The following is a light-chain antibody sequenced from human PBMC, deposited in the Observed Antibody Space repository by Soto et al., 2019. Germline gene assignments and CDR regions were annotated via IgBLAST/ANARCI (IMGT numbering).Light chain of an antibody. CDR1: SGHSSYA. V-gene: IGLV4-69*01. CDR3: QTWGNGFQV. J-gene: IGLJ2*01. CDR2: LNNDGSH. Sequence: QLVLTQSPSASASLGSSVKITCTLSSGHSSYAIAWHQMQPGKGPRYLMVLNNDGSHTKGDGIPDCFSGSSSGADRYPIISTLQSEDEYDYYSQTWGNGFQVFGGGTMLTV.